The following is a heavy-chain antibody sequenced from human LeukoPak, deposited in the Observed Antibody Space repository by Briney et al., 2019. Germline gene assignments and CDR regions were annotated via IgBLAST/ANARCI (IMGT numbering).Heavy chain of an antibody. CDR3: ARGATPTYYYDSSGHLDY. D-gene: IGHD3-22*01. CDR2: ISSSSSYT. CDR1: GFTFSDYY. J-gene: IGHJ4*02. Sequence: PGGSLRLSCAASGFTFSDYYMSWIRQAPGKGLEWVSYISSSSSYTNYAGSVKGRFTISRDNAKNSLYLQMDSLRAEDTAVYYCARGATPTYYYDSSGHLDYWGQGTLVTVSS. V-gene: IGHV3-11*06.